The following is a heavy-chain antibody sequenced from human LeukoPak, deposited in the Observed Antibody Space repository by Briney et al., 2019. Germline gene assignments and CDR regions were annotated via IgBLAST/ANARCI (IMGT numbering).Heavy chain of an antibody. CDR1: GFTFSNYG. CDR3: AKDAHGGYYYGMDV. D-gene: IGHD1-26*01. J-gene: IGHJ6*02. V-gene: IGHV3-23*01. CDR2: ISRSGTEA. Sequence: PGGSLRLSCAGAGFTFSNYGMGWVRQAPGKGLEWVSVISRSGTEAYHADSVRGRFTISRDNAKNTLYLQMNSLRAEDTAVYYCAKDAHGGYYYGMDVWGQGTTVTVSS.